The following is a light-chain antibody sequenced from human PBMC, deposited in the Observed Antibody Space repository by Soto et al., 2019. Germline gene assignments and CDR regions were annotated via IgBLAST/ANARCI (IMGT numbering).Light chain of an antibody. CDR3: NSYAGGDWV. CDR2: EVS. Sequence: QSALTQPPSASGSLGQSVTIPCTGTSSDVGRYNYVSWYQQHPGKVPKLLIYEVSNRPSGVPDRFSCSKSGNTASLTVSGLQAEDEADYYCNSYAGGDWVFGVWTKVTVL. V-gene: IGLV2-8*01. CDR1: SSDVGRYNY. J-gene: IGLJ3*02.